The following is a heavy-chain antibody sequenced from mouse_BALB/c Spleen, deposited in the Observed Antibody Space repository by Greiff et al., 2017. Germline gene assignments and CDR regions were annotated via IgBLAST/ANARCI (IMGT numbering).Heavy chain of an antibody. Sequence: LVESGAELVKPGASVKLSCTASGFNIKDTYMHWVKQRPEQGLEWIGRIDPANGNTKYDPKFQGKATITADTSSNTAYLQLSSLTSEDTAVYYCARDYRSLDYWGQGTTLTVSS. J-gene: IGHJ2*01. D-gene: IGHD2-14*01. CDR3: ARDYRSLDY. CDR2: IDPANGNT. CDR1: GFNIKDTY. V-gene: IGHV14-3*02.